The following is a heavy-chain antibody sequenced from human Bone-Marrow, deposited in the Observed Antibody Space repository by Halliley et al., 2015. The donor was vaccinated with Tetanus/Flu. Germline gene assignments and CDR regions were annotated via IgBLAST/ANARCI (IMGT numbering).Heavy chain of an antibody. CDR3: ASLGDLDY. J-gene: IGHJ4*02. V-gene: IGHV4-59*01. CDR1: GGSISRYF. Sequence: LRLSCTVSGGSISRYFWNWIRQPPGKGLQWIGYISYSGSTNYNPSLKSQVAISVDTSQNQFSLKLSSVTAADTAVYYCASLGDLDYWGQGTLVTVSS. CDR2: ISYSGST.